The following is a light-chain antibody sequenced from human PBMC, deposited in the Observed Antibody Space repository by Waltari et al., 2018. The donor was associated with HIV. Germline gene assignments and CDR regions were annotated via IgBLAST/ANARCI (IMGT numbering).Light chain of an antibody. CDR3: QQYGGTPYT. CDR1: QSISSAY. Sequence: ENVLTQSPATLSLSPGERATLSCSANQSISSAYLAWYQQKPGQVPRLLIYGTSNRDTGIPDRFSGSGSGTDFKLTISRLEPEDFAVYYCQQYGGTPYTFGRGTKLDIK. V-gene: IGKV3-20*01. J-gene: IGKJ2*01. CDR2: GTS.